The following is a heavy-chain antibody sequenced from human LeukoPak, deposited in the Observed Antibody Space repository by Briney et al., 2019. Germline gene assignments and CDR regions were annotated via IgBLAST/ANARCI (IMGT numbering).Heavy chain of an antibody. V-gene: IGHV1-2*02. Sequence: ASVKVSCKASGYTFTGYYMHWVRQAPGQGLEWMGWINPNSGGTNYAQKFQGRVTMTRDTSISTAYMELSRLRSDDTAVYYCARDPGSGSYPLYYLDYWGQGTLVTVSS. CDR3: ARDPGSGSYPLYYLDY. CDR2: INPNSGGT. D-gene: IGHD1-26*01. J-gene: IGHJ4*02. CDR1: GYTFTGYY.